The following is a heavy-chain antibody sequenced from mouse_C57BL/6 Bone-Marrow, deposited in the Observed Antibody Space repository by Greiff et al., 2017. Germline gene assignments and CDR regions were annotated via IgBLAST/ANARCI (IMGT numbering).Heavy chain of an antibody. CDR1: GFTFSDYY. Sequence: EVMLVESGGGLVQPGGSLKLSCAASGFTFSDYYMYWVRQTPEKRLEWVAYISNGGGSPYYPDTVKGRFTLSSDNAKTTLYLQMSRLKSNDTAREYGTRHGYDYDYYAMAYWGQGTLVTVSA. CDR2: ISNGGGSP. D-gene: IGHD2-2*01. CDR3: TRHGYDYDYYAMAY. V-gene: IGHV5-12*01. J-gene: IGHJ4*01.